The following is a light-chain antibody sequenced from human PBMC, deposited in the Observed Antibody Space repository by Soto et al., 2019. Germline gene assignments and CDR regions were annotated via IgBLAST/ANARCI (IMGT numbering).Light chain of an antibody. V-gene: IGLV1-44*01. CDR3: AAWDDSPNGFYV. CDR2: SNN. Sequence: QSVLTQPPSASGTPGQRVTISCSGSSYNIGSNTVNWYQQLPGTAPKLLIYSNNQRPSGVPDRFSGSKSGTSASLAISGLQSEDEADYYCAAWDDSPNGFYVFGTGTKVTVL. J-gene: IGLJ1*01. CDR1: SYNIGSNT.